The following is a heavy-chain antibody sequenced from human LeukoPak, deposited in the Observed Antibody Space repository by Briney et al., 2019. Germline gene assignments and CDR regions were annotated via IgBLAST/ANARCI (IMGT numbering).Heavy chain of an antibody. V-gene: IGHV4-38-2*02. CDR2: IYHSGST. CDR3: LKGSGSGSYPDDY. J-gene: IGHJ4*02. D-gene: IGHD3-10*01. CDR1: GYSISSGYY. Sequence: SETLSLTCTVSGYSISSGYYWGWIRQPPGKGLEWIGSIYHSGSTYYNPSLKSRVTISVDTSKNQFSLKLSSVTAADTAVYYCLKGSGSGSYPDDYWGQGTLVTVSS.